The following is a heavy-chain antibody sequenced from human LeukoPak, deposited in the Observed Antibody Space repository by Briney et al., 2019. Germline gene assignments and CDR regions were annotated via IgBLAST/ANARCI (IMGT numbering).Heavy chain of an antibody. D-gene: IGHD4-23*01. Sequence: GGSLRLSCAASGFTFSDFYMTLIRQAPGKGLEWVSYISYIGNTIYYADSVKGRFTISRDNAKNSLYLQMNSLRAEDTAVYYCARTYGGYSDYWGQGTLVTVSS. CDR1: GFTFSDFY. CDR3: ARTYGGYSDY. J-gene: IGHJ4*02. CDR2: ISYIGNTI. V-gene: IGHV3-11*01.